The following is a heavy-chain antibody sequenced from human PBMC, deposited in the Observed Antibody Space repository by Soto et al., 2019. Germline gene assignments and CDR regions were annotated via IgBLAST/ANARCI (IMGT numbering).Heavy chain of an antibody. D-gene: IGHD2-15*01. V-gene: IGHV4-39*01. CDR1: GGSISSSSYS. J-gene: IGHJ6*02. CDR2: MYYGVTT. Sequence: QLQLQESGPGLVKPSETLSLTCIFSGGSISSSSYSWAWIRQPPGKGLEWICTMYYGVTTYYNQSLESRASTSEDTAKNESSLDLSSVTAADTSVYSCARHRVYCRGSICYGYYTMVVLGQGTTVTVS. CDR3: ARHRVYCRGSICYGYYTMVV.